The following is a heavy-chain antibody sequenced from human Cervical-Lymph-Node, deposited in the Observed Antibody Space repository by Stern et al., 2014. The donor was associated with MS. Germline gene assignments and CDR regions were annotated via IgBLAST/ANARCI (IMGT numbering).Heavy chain of an antibody. J-gene: IGHJ3*02. CDR3: ARAQTTLIHNQDSSGYVALDI. CDR1: GGSMTTYY. Sequence: VQLVESGPGLVKPSETLSLTCSVSGGSMTTYYWSWIRQPAGKGLEWIGRMYTSGDAKYNPSLKGRVTMSIATSKNQFSLRLSSVTAADTAVYYCARAQTTLIHNQDSSGYVALDIWGRGTMVTVSS. D-gene: IGHD3-22*01. V-gene: IGHV4-4*07. CDR2: MYTSGDA.